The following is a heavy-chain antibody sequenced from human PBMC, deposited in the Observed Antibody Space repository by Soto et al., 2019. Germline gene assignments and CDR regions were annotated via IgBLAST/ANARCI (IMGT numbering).Heavy chain of an antibody. D-gene: IGHD5-18*01. V-gene: IGHV3-33*01. Sequence: QVQLVESGGGVVQPGRSLRLSCAASGFTFSSYGMHWVRQAPGKGLEWVAVIWYDGSNKYYADSVKGRFTISRDNSKNTLYLQMNSLRAEDTAVYYCARDGEGYSDGWGCYFDYWGQGTLVTVSS. CDR3: ARDGEGYSDGWGCYFDY. CDR1: GFTFSSYG. CDR2: IWYDGSNK. J-gene: IGHJ4*02.